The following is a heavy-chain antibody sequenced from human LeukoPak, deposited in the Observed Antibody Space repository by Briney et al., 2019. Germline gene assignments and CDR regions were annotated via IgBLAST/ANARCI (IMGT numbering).Heavy chain of an antibody. CDR1: GYSISSGYY. CDR2: IYHSGST. Sequence: PSETLSLTCAVSGYSISSGYYWGWIRQPPGKGPEWIGSIYHSGSTYYNPSLKSRVTISVDTSKNQFSLKLSSVTAADTAVYYCARSPIAVAGEIDYWGQGTLVTVSS. CDR3: ARSPIAVAGEIDY. D-gene: IGHD6-19*01. V-gene: IGHV4-38-2*01. J-gene: IGHJ4*02.